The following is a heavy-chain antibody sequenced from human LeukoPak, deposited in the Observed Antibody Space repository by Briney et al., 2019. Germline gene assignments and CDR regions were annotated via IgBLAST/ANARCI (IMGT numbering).Heavy chain of an antibody. V-gene: IGHV3-7*05. J-gene: IGHJ4*02. CDR2: IKQDGSEK. D-gene: IGHD2-15*01. CDR3: ARAIRSLSGGSCYFDY. CDR1: GFTFSSYW. Sequence: PGGSLRLSCAASGFTFSSYWMSWVRQAPGEGLEWVANIKQDGSEKYYVDSVRGRFTISRDNAKNSLYLQMNSMRAEDTAVYYCARAIRSLSGGSCYFDYWGQGTLVTVSS.